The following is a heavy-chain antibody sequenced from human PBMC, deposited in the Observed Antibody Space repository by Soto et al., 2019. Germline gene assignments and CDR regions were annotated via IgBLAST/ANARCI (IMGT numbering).Heavy chain of an antibody. Sequence: KPGGSLRLSCAASGFTFSSYSMNWVRQAPGKGLEWVSSISSSSSYIYYADSVKGRFTISRDNAKNSLYLQMNSLRAEDTAVYYCARDHVSSTSSHYYYYGMDVWGQGTTVTVSS. V-gene: IGHV3-21*01. CDR3: ARDHVSSTSSHYYYYGMDV. D-gene: IGHD2-2*01. CDR1: GFTFSSYS. J-gene: IGHJ6*02. CDR2: ISSSSSYI.